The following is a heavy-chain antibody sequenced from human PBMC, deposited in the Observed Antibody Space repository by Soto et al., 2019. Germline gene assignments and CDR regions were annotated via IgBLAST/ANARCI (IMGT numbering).Heavy chain of an antibody. J-gene: IGHJ4*02. V-gene: IGHV3-23*01. CDR1: GFTFSSYA. D-gene: IGHD3-22*01. Sequence: EVQLLESGGGLVQPGGSLRLSCAASGFTFSSYAMSWVRQAPGKGLEWVSAISGSGGSTYYADSVKRRFTISRDNAKKTRYLQMNSLSAEDTAVYDCAKEDAYYYDSSGYDYWGQGTLVTVSS. CDR2: ISGSGGST. CDR3: AKEDAYYYDSSGYDY.